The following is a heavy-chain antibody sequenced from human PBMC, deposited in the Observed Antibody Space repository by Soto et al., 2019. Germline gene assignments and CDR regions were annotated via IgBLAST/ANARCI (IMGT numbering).Heavy chain of an antibody. CDR1: GDSISRSDYS. Sequence: QLQLQESGPGLVKPSETLSLTCVSGDSISRSDYSWAWIRQPPGKGLEWMGTIYYSGSTYYNPSLKSRVIISVDTSKNQFSLKLSSVTAADTAVYYCASLHSAYAFDLDYWGQGALVIVSS. V-gene: IGHV4-39*01. CDR3: ASLHSAYAFDLDY. J-gene: IGHJ4*02. D-gene: IGHD5-12*01. CDR2: IYYSGST.